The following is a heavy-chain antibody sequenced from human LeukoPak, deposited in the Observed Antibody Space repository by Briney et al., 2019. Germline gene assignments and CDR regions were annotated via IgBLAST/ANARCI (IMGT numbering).Heavy chain of an antibody. J-gene: IGHJ1*01. V-gene: IGHV3-23*01. Sequence: GGSLRLSCAASEFTGFTFSGSAMSWVRQAPGKGLEWVSAISGSGAATFYADSVKGRFTISRDNSKNTLYLQMNGLKVEDTALYYCAKFSPYGGNSYWGQGTLVTVSS. D-gene: IGHD4-23*01. CDR1: EFTGFTFSGSA. CDR3: AKFSPYGGNSY. CDR2: ISGSGAAT.